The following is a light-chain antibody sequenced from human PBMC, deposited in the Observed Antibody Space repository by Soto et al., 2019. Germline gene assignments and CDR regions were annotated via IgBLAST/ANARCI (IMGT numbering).Light chain of an antibody. Sequence: QSALTQPASLSGSPGQSITISGTGSSTDVGSYDLVSWYQQHPGKAPKLITYEGSQRPSGVSNRFSGSEAGNTASLTISGLQPEDEADYYCSSYTTSTTVVFGTGTKVTVL. CDR2: EGS. CDR1: STDVGSYDL. J-gene: IGLJ1*01. CDR3: SSYTTSTTVV. V-gene: IGLV2-14*02.